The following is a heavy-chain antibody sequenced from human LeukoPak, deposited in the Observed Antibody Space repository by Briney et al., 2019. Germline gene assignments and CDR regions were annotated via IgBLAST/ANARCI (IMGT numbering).Heavy chain of an antibody. D-gene: IGHD6-19*01. J-gene: IGHJ4*02. Sequence: GGSLRLSCAASGFTFSSYEMNWVRQAPGKGLEWVGRIKSKTDGGTTDYAAPVKGRFTISRDDSKNMLYLQMNSLKTEDTAVYYCTTIAVAGTALDYWGQGTLVTVSS. CDR2: IKSKTDGGTT. CDR1: GFTFSSYE. CDR3: TTIAVAGTALDY. V-gene: IGHV3-15*01.